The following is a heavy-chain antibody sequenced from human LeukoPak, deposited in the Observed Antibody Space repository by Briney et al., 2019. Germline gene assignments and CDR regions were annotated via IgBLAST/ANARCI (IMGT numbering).Heavy chain of an antibody. D-gene: IGHD3-16*01. J-gene: IGHJ4*02. V-gene: IGHV3-21*01. CDR2: ISSSSSYI. Sequence: AGGSLRLSCAASGFTFSSYSMNWVRQAPGKGLEWVSSISSSSSYIYYADSLKGRFTISRDNAKNSLYLQMNSLRAEDTAVYYCARGSQWGYVGLGERDLIDYWGQGTLVTVSS. CDR3: ARGSQWGYVGLGERDLIDY. CDR1: GFTFSSYS.